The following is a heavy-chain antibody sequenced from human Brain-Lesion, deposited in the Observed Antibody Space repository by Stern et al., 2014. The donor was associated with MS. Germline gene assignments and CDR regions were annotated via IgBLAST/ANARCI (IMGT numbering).Heavy chain of an antibody. D-gene: IGHD2-15*01. J-gene: IGHJ5*02. V-gene: IGHV4-39*01. Sequence: VQLEESGPGLVKPSETLSLTCTVAGGSVSSTSYAWAWIRQPPGKGLEWIGAIYYSGNTYYSPSLKSRLTLSLDTSKNQFSLQLRSATAADTAVYYCAGEEDIRYCSGGSCTGNWFDPWGQGTLVTVSS. CDR2: IYYSGNT. CDR1: GGSVSSTSYA. CDR3: AGEEDIRYCSGGSCTGNWFDP.